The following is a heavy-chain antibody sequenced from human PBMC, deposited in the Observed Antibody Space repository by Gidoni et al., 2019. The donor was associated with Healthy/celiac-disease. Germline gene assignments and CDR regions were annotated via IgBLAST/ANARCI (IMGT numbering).Heavy chain of an antibody. CDR3: AKGGEGTRELAPFDY. CDR2: ISGSGGST. Sequence: EVQLLESGGGLVQPGGSLRLSCAASGFTFSSYAMSWVRQAPGKGLEWVSAISGSGGSTYYAASVKGRFTISRDNSKNTLYLQMNSLRAEDTAVYYCAKGGEGTRELAPFDYWGQGTLVTVSS. V-gene: IGHV3-23*01. J-gene: IGHJ4*02. CDR1: GFTFSSYA. D-gene: IGHD1-26*01.